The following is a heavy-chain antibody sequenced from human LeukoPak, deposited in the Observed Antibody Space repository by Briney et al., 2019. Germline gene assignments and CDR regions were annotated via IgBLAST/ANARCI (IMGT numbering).Heavy chain of an antibody. CDR2: MNPNSGNT. D-gene: IGHD2-2*01. V-gene: IGHV1-8*03. J-gene: IGHJ4*02. CDR3: ARDRIVVVPAAFLEPFDY. Sequence: ASVKVSCKASGYTFTSYDINWVRQATGQGLEWMGWMNPNSGNTGYAQKFQGRVTITRNTSISTAYMELRSLRSDDTAVYYCARDRIVVVPAAFLEPFDYWGQGTLVTVSS. CDR1: GYTFTSYD.